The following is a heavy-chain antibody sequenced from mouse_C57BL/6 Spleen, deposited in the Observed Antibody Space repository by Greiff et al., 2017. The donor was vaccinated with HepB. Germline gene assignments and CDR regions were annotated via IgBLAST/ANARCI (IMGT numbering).Heavy chain of an antibody. CDR2: INPNNGGT. J-gene: IGHJ2*01. CDR1: GYTFTDYY. V-gene: IGHV1-26*01. CDR3: ARRVGGYFDY. D-gene: IGHD1-1*02. Sequence: DVQLQESGPELVKPGASVKISCKASGYTFTDYYMNWVKQSHGKSLEWIGDINPNNGGTSYNQKFKGKATLTVDKSSSTAYMELRSLTSEDSAVYYCARRVGGYFDYWGQGTTLTVSS.